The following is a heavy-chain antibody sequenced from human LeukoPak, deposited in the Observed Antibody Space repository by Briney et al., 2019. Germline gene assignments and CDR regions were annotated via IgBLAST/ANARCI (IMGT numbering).Heavy chain of an antibody. V-gene: IGHV3-23*01. CDR1: GFTFSSYA. D-gene: IGHD2-2*01. Sequence: PGGSLRLSCAASGFTFSSYAMSWVRQAPGKGLEWVSAISGSGGSTYYADSVKGRFTISRDNSKNTLYPQMNSLRAEDTAVYYCAKSRGGRDIVVVPAAIGYFQHWGQGTLVTVSS. J-gene: IGHJ1*01. CDR2: ISGSGGST. CDR3: AKSRGGRDIVVVPAAIGYFQH.